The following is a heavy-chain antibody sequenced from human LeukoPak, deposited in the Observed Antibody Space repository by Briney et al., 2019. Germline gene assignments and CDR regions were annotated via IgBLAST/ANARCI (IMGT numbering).Heavy chain of an antibody. Sequence: PGGSLRLSCTASGLTFSTSGFNWVRQAPGMGLEWVASIGPTGSDRYHADSIKGRFTTSRDNANNFLYLQMNSLRAEDTAVYYCATETNGRHYDYWGQGTLLTVSS. CDR3: ATETNGRHYDY. CDR1: GLTFSTSG. CDR2: IGPTGSDR. V-gene: IGHV3-21*06. D-gene: IGHD2-8*01. J-gene: IGHJ4*02.